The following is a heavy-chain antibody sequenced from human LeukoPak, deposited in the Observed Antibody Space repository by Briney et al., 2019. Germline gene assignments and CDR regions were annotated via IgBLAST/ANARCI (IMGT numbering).Heavy chain of an antibody. D-gene: IGHD4-17*01. CDR2: IVVGSGNT. Sequence: TSVKVSCKASGFTFTSPAMQWVRQARGQRLEWIGWIVVGSGNTNYAQKFQERVTITRDMSTSTAHMELSSLRSEDTAVYYCAADIGDYGLDYWGQGTLVTVSS. CDR3: AADIGDYGLDY. J-gene: IGHJ4*02. V-gene: IGHV1-58*02. CDR1: GFTFTSPA.